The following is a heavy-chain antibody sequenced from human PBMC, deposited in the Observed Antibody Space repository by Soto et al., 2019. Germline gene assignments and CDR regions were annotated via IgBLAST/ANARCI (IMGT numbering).Heavy chain of an antibody. CDR1: GYSLTSYW. CDR2: IYPGDSDT. D-gene: IGHD6-6*01. J-gene: IGHJ6*02. Sequence: PVESLKISCNGSGYSLTSYWIGWGRQMPWKGLEWMGIIYPGDSDTRYSPSFQGQVTISADKSISTTYLQWSSLKASDTAMYYCATTVSSSGGILYGMDVWGQGTTVTVSS. V-gene: IGHV5-51*01. CDR3: ATTVSSSGGILYGMDV.